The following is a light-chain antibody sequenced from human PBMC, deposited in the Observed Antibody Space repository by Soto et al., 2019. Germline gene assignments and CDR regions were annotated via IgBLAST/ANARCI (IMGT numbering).Light chain of an antibody. Sequence: EIVMTQSPATLSVSPGERATLSCRASQSVYSKLAWYQQKPGQAPRLLIYGASTRATGIPARFSGSGSGTEFTLTISSLQSEDVALYYCQQYNNWPPATFGGGTRVEIK. CDR1: QSVYSK. CDR3: QQYNNWPPAT. CDR2: GAS. J-gene: IGKJ4*01. V-gene: IGKV3-15*01.